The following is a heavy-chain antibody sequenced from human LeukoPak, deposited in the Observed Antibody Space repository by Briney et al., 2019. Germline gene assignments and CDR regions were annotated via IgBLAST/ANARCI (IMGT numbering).Heavy chain of an antibody. CDR3: ARGTQTAAAGTHFDY. CDR1: GGSISSGGYY. D-gene: IGHD6-13*01. Sequence: PSQTLSLTCTVSGGSISSGGYYWSWIRQHPGKGLEWIGYIYYSGSTYYNPSLKSRVTISVDTSKNQFSLKLSSVTAADTAVYYCARGTQTAAAGTHFDYWGQGTLVTVSS. J-gene: IGHJ4*02. CDR2: IYYSGST. V-gene: IGHV4-31*03.